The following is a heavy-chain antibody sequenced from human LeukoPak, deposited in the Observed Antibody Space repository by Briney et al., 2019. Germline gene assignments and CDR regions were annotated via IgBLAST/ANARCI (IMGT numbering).Heavy chain of an antibody. J-gene: IGHJ4*02. Sequence: SETLSLTCTVSGASISSYYWSWIRQPPGKGLEWIGYIYYSGSTNYNPSLKSRVTISVDTSKNQFSLKLSSVTAADTAVYYCASERVRDSSGWYYWGQGTLVTVSS. D-gene: IGHD6-19*01. CDR2: IYYSGST. CDR3: ASERVRDSSGWYY. V-gene: IGHV4-59*01. CDR1: GASISSYY.